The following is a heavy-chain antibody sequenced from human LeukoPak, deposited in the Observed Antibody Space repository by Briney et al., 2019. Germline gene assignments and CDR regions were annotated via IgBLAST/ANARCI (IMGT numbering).Heavy chain of an antibody. D-gene: IGHD3-10*01. V-gene: IGHV1-69*04. Sequence: SVMVSCKATGGTFSSYGIIWVRQAPGQGLEWMGRIIPILNIADYAQKFQGRVTITADTSTSTAYMELSSLRSEDTAVYYCARVAGSSYDYWGQGTLVTASS. CDR3: ARVAGSSYDY. CDR1: GGTFSSYG. J-gene: IGHJ4*02. CDR2: IIPILNIA.